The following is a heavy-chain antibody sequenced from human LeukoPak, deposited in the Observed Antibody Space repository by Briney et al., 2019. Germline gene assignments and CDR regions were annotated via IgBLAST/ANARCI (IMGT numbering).Heavy chain of an antibody. Sequence: SVKVSCKASGGTFSSYAISWVRQAPGQGLEWMGGIIPIFGTANYAQKFQGRVTITADESTSTAYMELSSLRSEDTAVYYCAREIVGATHAFDIWGQGTMVTVSS. CDR1: GGTFSSYA. V-gene: IGHV1-69*13. CDR3: AREIVGATHAFDI. CDR2: IIPIFGTA. D-gene: IGHD1-26*01. J-gene: IGHJ3*02.